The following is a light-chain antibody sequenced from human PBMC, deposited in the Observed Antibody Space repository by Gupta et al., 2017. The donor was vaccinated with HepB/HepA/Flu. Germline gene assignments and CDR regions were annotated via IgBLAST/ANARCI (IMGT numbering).Light chain of an antibody. CDR3: LQGYYVPLT. CDR1: QSVSRY. J-gene: IGKJ4*01. CDR2: FAS. Sequence: IQMTQSPSSLSASVADRVTITCLASQSVSRYLNWYQQKPGEVPKLLIYFASNLQSGVPSRFSGSGSGTDFTLTISRLQPEDYATYYCLQGYYVPLTFGAGTRVEIK. V-gene: IGKV1-39*01.